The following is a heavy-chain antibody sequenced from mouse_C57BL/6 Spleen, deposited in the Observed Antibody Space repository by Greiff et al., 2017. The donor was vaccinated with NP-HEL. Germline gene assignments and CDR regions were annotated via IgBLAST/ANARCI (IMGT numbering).Heavy chain of an antibody. Sequence: EVQLQQSGPVLVKPGASVKMSCKASGYTFTDYYMNWVKQSHGKSLEWIGDINPYNGGTRYNQKFKGKATLTVDKSSSTAYMELNILTYEDPSVYNCSRRMLDYFDYWGQGTTLTVSS. CDR3: SRRMLDYFDY. J-gene: IGHJ2*01. V-gene: IGHV1-19*01. CDR2: INPYNGGT. CDR1: GYTFTDYY.